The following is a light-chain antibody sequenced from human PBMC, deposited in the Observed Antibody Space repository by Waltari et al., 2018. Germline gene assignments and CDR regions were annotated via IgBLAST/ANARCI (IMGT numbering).Light chain of an antibody. CDR3: QHYVRLPAT. V-gene: IGKV3-20*01. CDR1: QSVGRS. Sequence: EIVLTQSPGTLSLSPGERATLSCRASQSVGRSLAWYQQKRGQAPRLLIYGASNRAAGIPDRFSGSGSGTDFSLTISRLEPEDFVVYYCQHYVRLPATFGQGTKVEIK. J-gene: IGKJ1*01. CDR2: GAS.